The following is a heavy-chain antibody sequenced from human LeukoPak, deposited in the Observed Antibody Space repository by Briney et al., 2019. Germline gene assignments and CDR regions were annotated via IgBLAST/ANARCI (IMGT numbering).Heavy chain of an antibody. J-gene: IGHJ4*02. CDR1: GGTFTSYD. V-gene: IGHV1-8*01. CDR3: ARGLRLAVAGLRDYYFDY. D-gene: IGHD6-19*01. Sequence: ASVKVSCKASGGTFTSYDINWVRQATGQGLEWMGWMNPNSGNTGYAQKFQGRVTMTRNTSISTAYMELSSLRSEDTAVYYCARGLRLAVAGLRDYYFDYWGQGTLVTVSS. CDR2: MNPNSGNT.